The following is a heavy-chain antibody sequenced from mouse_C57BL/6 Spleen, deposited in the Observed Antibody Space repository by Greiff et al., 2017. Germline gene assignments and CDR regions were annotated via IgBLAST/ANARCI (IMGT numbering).Heavy chain of an antibody. V-gene: IGHV5-9*01. J-gene: IGHJ3*01. D-gene: IGHD1-3*01. CDR2: ISGGGGNT. CDR3: ARWSASGNAWFAY. Sequence: EVQGVESGGGLVKPGGSLKLSCAASGFTFSSYTMSWVRQTPEKRLEWVATISGGGGNTYYPDSVKGRFTISRDNAKNTLYLQMSSLRSEDTALYYCARWSASGNAWFAYWGQGTLVTVSA. CDR1: GFTFSSYT.